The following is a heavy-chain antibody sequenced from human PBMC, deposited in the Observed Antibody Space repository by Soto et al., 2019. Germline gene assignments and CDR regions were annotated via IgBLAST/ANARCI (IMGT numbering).Heavy chain of an antibody. J-gene: IGHJ6*02. D-gene: IGHD2-21*02. CDR1: GFTFSVYA. CDR2: VTANGGST. Sequence: GGTLRLSCAATGFTFSVYAMTWVRQAPGKGLEWVSAVTANGGSTYSADSVKGRFTISRDNSKNTLFLQMNSLRAEDTAVYYCASLGVGDWANYYYYYGMDVWGQGTTVTVSS. V-gene: IGHV3-23*01. CDR3: ASLGVGDWANYYYYYGMDV.